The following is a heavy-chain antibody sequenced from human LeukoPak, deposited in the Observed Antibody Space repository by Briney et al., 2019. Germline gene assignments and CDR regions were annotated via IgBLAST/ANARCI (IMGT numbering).Heavy chain of an antibody. D-gene: IGHD3-3*01. V-gene: IGHV3-9*03. CDR2: ISWNSARI. Sequence: GGSLRLSCAASGFTFDDYAMHWVRRAPGKGLEWVSGISWNSARIDYADSVKGRFTISRDNAKNSLYLQMNSLRAEDMALYYCAKDIDYDFAREYFDYWGQGTLVTVSS. CDR3: AKDIDYDFAREYFDY. J-gene: IGHJ4*02. CDR1: GFTFDDYA.